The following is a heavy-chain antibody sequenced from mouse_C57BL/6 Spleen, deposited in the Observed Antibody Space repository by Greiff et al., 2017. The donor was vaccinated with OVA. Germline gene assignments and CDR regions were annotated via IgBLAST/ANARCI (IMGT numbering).Heavy chain of an antibody. CDR1: GYAFSSSW. J-gene: IGHJ2*01. V-gene: IGHV1-82*01. Sequence: QVQLQASGPELVKPGASVKISCKASGYAFSSSWMNWVKQRPGKGLEGIGRIYPGDGDTNYHGKFTGKANLTADKSSSTAYMQLSSLTSEDSAVYFGARSGEDYPYYFDYWGQGTTLTVSS. CDR3: ARSGEDYPYYFDY. CDR2: IYPGDGDT. D-gene: IGHD2-4*01.